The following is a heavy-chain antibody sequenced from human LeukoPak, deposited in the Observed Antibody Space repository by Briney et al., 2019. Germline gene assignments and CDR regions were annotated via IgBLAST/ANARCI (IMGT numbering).Heavy chain of an antibody. V-gene: IGHV3-7*01. CDR3: ARERVAFDI. CDR1: GFTFSSYW. CDR2: IKQDGSVK. Sequence: VGSPRLSCAASGFTFSSYWMSWVRQAPGKGLEWVANIKQDGSVKYYVDSVKGRFTISRDNAKNSLYLQMNSLRAEDTAVYYCARERVAFDIWGQGTMVTVSS. J-gene: IGHJ3*02.